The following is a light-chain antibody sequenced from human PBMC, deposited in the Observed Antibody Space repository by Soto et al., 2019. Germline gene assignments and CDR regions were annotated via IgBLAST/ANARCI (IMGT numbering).Light chain of an antibody. J-gene: IGLJ3*02. CDR2: RIS. Sequence: SYELTQPLSLSVALGQTATITCGGDNIGNYNVHWYQQRPGQAPVLVMYRISDRPSGIPERFSGSNSGNTATLTITGARVGDEADYFCQVWDSNSGVFGGGTKLTVL. V-gene: IGLV3-9*01. CDR1: NIGNYN. CDR3: QVWDSNSGV.